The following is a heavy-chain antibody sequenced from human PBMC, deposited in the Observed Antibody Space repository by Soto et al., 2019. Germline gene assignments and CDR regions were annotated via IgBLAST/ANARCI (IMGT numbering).Heavy chain of an antibody. V-gene: IGHV4-31*03. J-gene: IGHJ4*02. CDR2: IYRSGRT. D-gene: IGHD2-15*01. CDR3: ARWVEVSLDYFDS. CDR1: GGSISNGYYY. Sequence: TSETLSLTCTVSGGSISNGYYYWSWVRQNPGKGLEWIGHIYRSGRTYYNPSLKSRVTISVDTSKNQFSLNLSSVTAADTAVYYCARWVEVSLDYFDSWGQGTPVTVSS.